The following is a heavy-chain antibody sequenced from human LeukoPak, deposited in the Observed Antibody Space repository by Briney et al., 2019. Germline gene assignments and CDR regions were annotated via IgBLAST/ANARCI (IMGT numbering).Heavy chain of an antibody. Sequence: HTGGSLRLSCAASGFTVSSNYMSWVRQAPGKGLEWVANIKQAGSEKYYVDSVKGRFTISRDNAENSLYLQMNSLRAEDTAVYYCARARGFFDYWGQGTLVTVTS. J-gene: IGHJ4*02. CDR2: IKQAGSEK. CDR3: ARARGFFDY. V-gene: IGHV3-7*01. CDR1: GFTVSSNY. D-gene: IGHD3-10*01.